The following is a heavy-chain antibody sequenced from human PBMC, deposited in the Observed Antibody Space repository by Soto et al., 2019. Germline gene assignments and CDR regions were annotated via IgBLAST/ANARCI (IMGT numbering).Heavy chain of an antibody. J-gene: IGHJ5*02. V-gene: IGHV4-4*02. CDR3: ARDKANVGGYNQFDP. CDR2: IYHSGTT. CDR1: GASIRGSKW. Sequence: QVQLQESGPGLLKPSETLSLTCAVSGASIRGSKWWSWVRQPPGKGLEWRGDIYHSGTTNYNPSLKSRVTMSVDKSKNQFSLNLTSVTAADTAVYYCARDKANVGGYNQFDPWGPGTLVTVSS. D-gene: IGHD3-16*01.